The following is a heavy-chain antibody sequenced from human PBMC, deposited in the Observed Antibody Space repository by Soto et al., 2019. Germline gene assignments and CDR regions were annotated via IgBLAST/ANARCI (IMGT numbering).Heavy chain of an antibody. V-gene: IGHV1-18*01. Sequence: QVQLVQSGAEVKKPGASVKVSCKASGYTFTSYGISWVRQAPGQGLEWMGWITAYNGNTNYAQKLQCRVTMTTYTSTSTAYMELRSLKSDDTAVYYCARYFPIAVAGVMSDYWGQGTLVTVSS. CDR3: ARYFPIAVAGVMSDY. J-gene: IGHJ4*02. CDR2: ITAYNGNT. CDR1: GYTFTSYG. D-gene: IGHD6-19*01.